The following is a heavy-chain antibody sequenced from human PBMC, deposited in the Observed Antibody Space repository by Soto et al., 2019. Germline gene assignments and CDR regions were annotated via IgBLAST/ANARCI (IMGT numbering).Heavy chain of an antibody. Sequence: GASVKVSCKASGYTFTSYGISWVRQAPGQGLEWMGWISAYNGNTNYAQKLQGRVTMTTDTSTSTAYMELRSLRSDDTAVYYCAFAFDISRWYSLFVFWCQGTLVTVS. D-gene: IGHD6-13*01. V-gene: IGHV1-18*01. J-gene: IGHJ4*02. CDR2: ISAYNGNT. CDR3: AFAFDISRWYSLFVF. CDR1: GYTFTSYG.